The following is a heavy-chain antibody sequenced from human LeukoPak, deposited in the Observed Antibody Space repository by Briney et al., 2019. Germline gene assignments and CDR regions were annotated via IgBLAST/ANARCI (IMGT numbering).Heavy chain of an antibody. D-gene: IGHD6-19*01. CDR2: INHSGST. V-gene: IGHV4-34*01. Sequence: SETLSLTCAVNGGSFSGYYWSWLRQPPGKGLEWIGEINHSGSTKYNPSLKSRVIISVDTSKNQFPLKLSSVTAADTAVYYCARGRAVAGTMLPIDYWGQGTLVTVSS. CDR1: GGSFSGYY. J-gene: IGHJ4*02. CDR3: ARGRAVAGTMLPIDY.